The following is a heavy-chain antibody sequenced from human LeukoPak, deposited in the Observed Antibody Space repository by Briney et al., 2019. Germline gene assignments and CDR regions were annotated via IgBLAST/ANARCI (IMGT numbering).Heavy chain of an antibody. CDR3: ARDDGDYLAAFDF. D-gene: IGHD4-17*01. CDR1: GYTFTGYY. V-gene: IGHV1-46*01. Sequence: ASVKVSCKASGYTFTGYYMHWVRQAPGQGLEWMGIINPSGGNTNYAQMFQGRFTMTRNMSTGTVYMELSSLRSEDTAVYYCARDDGDYLAAFDFWGQGTLVTVSS. CDR2: INPSGGNT. J-gene: IGHJ4*02.